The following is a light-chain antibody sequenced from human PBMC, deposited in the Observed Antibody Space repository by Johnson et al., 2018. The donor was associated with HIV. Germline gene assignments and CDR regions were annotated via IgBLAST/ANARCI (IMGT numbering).Light chain of an antibody. CDR1: SSNIGNNY. CDR3: GTWDSSLSARV. CDR2: DNN. J-gene: IGLJ1*01. V-gene: IGLV1-51*01. Sequence: QSVLTQPPSVSAAPGQKVTISCSGSSSNIGNNYVSWYQQFPGTAPKLVIYDNNNRPSGIPDRFSGSKSGTSATLGITGLQTGDEADYYCGTWDSSLSARVFGTGTKVTVL.